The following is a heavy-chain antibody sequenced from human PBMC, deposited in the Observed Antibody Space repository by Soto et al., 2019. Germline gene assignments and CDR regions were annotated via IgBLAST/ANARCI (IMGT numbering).Heavy chain of an antibody. CDR1: GFTFGDYA. Sequence: GGSLRLSCTASGFTFGDYAMSWFRQAPGKGLEWVGFIRSKAYGGTTEYAASVKGRFTISRDDSKSIAYLQMNSLKTEDTAAYYCTRSGFWSGYYTSAFDIWGQGTMVTVSS. J-gene: IGHJ3*02. CDR2: IRSKAYGGTT. CDR3: TRSGFWSGYYTSAFDI. V-gene: IGHV3-49*03. D-gene: IGHD3-3*01.